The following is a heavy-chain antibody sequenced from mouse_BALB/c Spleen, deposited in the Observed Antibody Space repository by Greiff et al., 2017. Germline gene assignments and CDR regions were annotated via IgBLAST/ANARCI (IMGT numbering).Heavy chain of an antibody. D-gene: IGHD1-1*01. CDR2: ISSGSSTI. Sequence: DVHLVESGGGLVQPGGSRILSCAVSGFSFSSFGMLWVRPAPEKGLEWVAYISSGSSTIYYADTVKGRFTISRDNPKNTLFLQMASLRSEDTAMYCCASSYYGSRSLYYYAMDDWGQGTSGTDSS. CDR1: GFSFSSFG. V-gene: IGHV5-17*02. J-gene: IGHJ4*01. CDR3: ASSYYGSRSLYYYAMDD.